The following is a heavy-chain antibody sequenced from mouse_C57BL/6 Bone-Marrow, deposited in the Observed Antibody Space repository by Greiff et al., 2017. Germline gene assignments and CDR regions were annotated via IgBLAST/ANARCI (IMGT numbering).Heavy chain of an antibody. CDR3: TSMTTVPFDY. J-gene: IGHJ2*01. CDR1: GFNIKDDY. D-gene: IGHD1-1*01. V-gene: IGHV14-4*01. CDR2: IDPENGDT. Sequence: EVQLQQSGAELVRPGASVKLSCTASGFNIKDDYMHWVKQRPEQGLAWIGWIDPENGDTAYASKFQGKATVTADTSSNTAYLQLSSLTSEDTAVYCWTSMTTVPFDYWGQGTTLTVSS.